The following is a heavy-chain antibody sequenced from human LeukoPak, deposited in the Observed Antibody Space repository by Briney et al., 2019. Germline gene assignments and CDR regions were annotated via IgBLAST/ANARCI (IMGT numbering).Heavy chain of an antibody. Sequence: KPSETLSLTCTVSGGSVSSGSYYWSWIRQPPGKGLEWIGYIYYSGSTNYNPSLKSRVTISVDTSKNQFSLKLSSVTAADTAVYYCARLDCSGGSCFRYYFDYWGQGTLVTVSS. CDR2: IYYSGST. CDR3: ARLDCSGGSCFRYYFDY. V-gene: IGHV4-61*01. CDR1: GGSVSSGSYY. D-gene: IGHD2-15*01. J-gene: IGHJ4*02.